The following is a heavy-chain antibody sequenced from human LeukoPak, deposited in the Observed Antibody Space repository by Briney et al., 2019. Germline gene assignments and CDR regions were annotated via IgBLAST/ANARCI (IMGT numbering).Heavy chain of an antibody. CDR2: IGGRDGYT. CDR3: AKWGDYYILTAYYASDY. V-gene: IGHV3-23*01. Sequence: PGGSLRLSWAAAGFIFSNYAMSWVRQAPGKGREWVSAIGGRDGYTYYADSGKGRFTVSRDDPKNTLYLQVNTLRVAETDVYYCAKWGDYYILTAYYASDYSGPGTPVTASP. J-gene: IGHJ4*01. D-gene: IGHD3-9*01. CDR1: GFIFSNYA.